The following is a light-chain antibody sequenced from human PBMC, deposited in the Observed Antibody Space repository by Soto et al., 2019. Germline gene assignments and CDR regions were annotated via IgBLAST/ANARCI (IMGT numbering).Light chain of an antibody. CDR2: DVS. Sequence: QSALTQPASVSGSPGQSITISCTGTSSDVGGYNYVSWYQQHPGKAPKLMFYDVSNRPSGVSNRFSGSKSGNTASLTISGLQAEDEADYYCNAYTSSSPVVVFGGGTKLTVL. J-gene: IGLJ2*01. CDR1: SSDVGGYNY. CDR3: NAYTSSSPVVV. V-gene: IGLV2-14*01.